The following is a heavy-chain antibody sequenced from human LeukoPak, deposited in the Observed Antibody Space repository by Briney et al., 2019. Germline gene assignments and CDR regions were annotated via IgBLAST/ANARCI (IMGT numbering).Heavy chain of an antibody. V-gene: IGHV3-11*01. Sequence: GGSLRLSCAASGFTFSDYYMSWIRQAPGKGLEWVSYISSSGSTIYYADSVKGRFTISRDNAKNSLYLQMNSLRAEDTAVYYCARDSERNMRKDGDDILTGSQGVFDYWGQGTLVTVSS. J-gene: IGHJ4*02. D-gene: IGHD3-9*01. CDR1: GFTFSDYY. CDR2: ISSSGSTI. CDR3: ARDSERNMRKDGDDILTGSQGVFDY.